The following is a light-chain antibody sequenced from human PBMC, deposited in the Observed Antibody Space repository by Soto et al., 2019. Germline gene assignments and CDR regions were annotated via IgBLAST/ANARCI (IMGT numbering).Light chain of an antibody. Sequence: QSVLTQPPSVSGAPGQRVTIPCTGSSSNIGAGSDVHWYQQLPGTAPKVLISGDNNRPSGVPDRFSGSKSGTSASLAITGLQAEDEADYYCGGWDDSLSGPVFGGGTKLTVL. CDR1: SSNIGAGSD. CDR2: GDN. CDR3: GGWDDSLSGPV. V-gene: IGLV1-40*01. J-gene: IGLJ2*01.